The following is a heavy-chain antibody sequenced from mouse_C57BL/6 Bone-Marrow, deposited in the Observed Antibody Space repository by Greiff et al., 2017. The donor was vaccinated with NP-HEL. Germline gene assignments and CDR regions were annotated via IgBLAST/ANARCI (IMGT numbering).Heavy chain of an antibody. CDR1: GYTFTNYW. D-gene: IGHD2-5*01. CDR3: ARGGSNYLYYAMDY. J-gene: IGHJ4*01. Sequence: QVQLKQSGAELVRPGTSVKMSCKASGYTFTNYWIGWAKQRPGHGLEWIGDIYPGGGYTNYNEKFKGKATLTADKSSSTAYMQFSSLTSEDSAIYYGARGGSNYLYYAMDYWGQGTSVTVSS. V-gene: IGHV1-63*01. CDR2: IYPGGGYT.